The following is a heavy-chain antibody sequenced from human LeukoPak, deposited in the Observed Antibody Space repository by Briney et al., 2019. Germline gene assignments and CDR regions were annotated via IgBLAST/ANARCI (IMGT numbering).Heavy chain of an antibody. J-gene: IGHJ6*03. CDR3: AIRVIAASYNWDSFYMSV. CDR1: GYTFTSYG. V-gene: IGHV1-69*06. CDR2: IIPIFGTV. D-gene: IGHD1-1*01. Sequence: GASVKVSCKASGYTFTSYGISWVRQAPGQGLEWMGGIIPIFGTVNYAQKFQGRVTITADKSTSTASMELNSLRSEDTAVYYCAIRVIAASYNWDSFYMSVWGKGTTVTVSS.